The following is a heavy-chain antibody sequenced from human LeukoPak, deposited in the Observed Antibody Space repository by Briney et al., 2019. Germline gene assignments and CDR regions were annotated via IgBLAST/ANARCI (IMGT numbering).Heavy chain of an antibody. J-gene: IGHJ4*02. CDR3: ARGLMGGYPRFDY. D-gene: IGHD3-22*01. V-gene: IGHV3-48*03. CDR1: GFTFSSYE. CDR2: ISSSGSTI. Sequence: GGSLRLSCAASGFTFSSYEMNWVHQAPGKGLEWVSCISSSGSTIYYADSVKGRFTISRDNAKNSLYLQMNSLRPEDTAFYFCARGLMGGYPRFDYWGQGTLVTVSS.